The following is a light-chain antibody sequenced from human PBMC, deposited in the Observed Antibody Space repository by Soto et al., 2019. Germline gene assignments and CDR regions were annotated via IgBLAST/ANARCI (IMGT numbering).Light chain of an antibody. CDR3: SSYTSSSTLYV. V-gene: IGLV2-14*01. J-gene: IGLJ1*01. CDR2: DVS. Sequence: QSALTQPASVSGSPGQSITISCTGTSSDVGGYNYVSWYQQHPGKAPKLMIYDVSNRPSGVSNRFSGSKSGNTASLTISGLQAEDEADSYCSSYTSSSTLYVFGPGTKLTVL. CDR1: SSDVGGYNY.